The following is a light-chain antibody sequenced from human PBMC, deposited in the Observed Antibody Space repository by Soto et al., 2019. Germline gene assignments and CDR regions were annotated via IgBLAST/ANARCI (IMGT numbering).Light chain of an antibody. CDR1: QSISSY. J-gene: IGKJ1*01. V-gene: IGKV1-39*01. CDR3: QQSYSTRWT. Sequence: DIQMTQSPSSLSASLGDRVTITCRASQSISSYLNWYQQKPGKAPKLLIYAASSLQSGVPSRFSGSGSGTDFTLTISSLQPEDFATYYCQQSYSTRWTFGQGTKVDI. CDR2: AAS.